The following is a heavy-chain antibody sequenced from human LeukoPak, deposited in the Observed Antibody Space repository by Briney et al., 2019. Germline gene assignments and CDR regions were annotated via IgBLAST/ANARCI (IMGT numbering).Heavy chain of an antibody. Sequence: GGSLRLSCAASGFTFSSYAMSWVRQAPGKGLEWVSAIRGSGGSTYYADSVKGRFTISRDNSKNTLYLQMNSLRAEDTAVYYCAKGYTVTTYYFDYWGQGTLVTVSS. V-gene: IGHV3-23*01. CDR1: GFTFSSYA. CDR2: IRGSGGST. D-gene: IGHD4-17*01. J-gene: IGHJ4*02. CDR3: AKGYTVTTYYFDY.